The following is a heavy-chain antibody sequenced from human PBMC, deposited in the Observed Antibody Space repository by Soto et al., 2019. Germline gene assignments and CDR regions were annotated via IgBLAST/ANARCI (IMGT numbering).Heavy chain of an antibody. CDR2: INHRGNT. D-gene: IGHD2-8*01. J-gene: IGHJ6*02. V-gene: IGHV4-34*01. Sequence: SETLSLTCAVYGGSFSGYYWTWIRQPPGKGLEWIGEINHRGNTNYNPSLKSRVTISVDTSKNQFSLKLTSVTAADTAVYYCARQEVPQWFTKGYYGMDVWDQGTTVTVSS. CDR1: GGSFSGYY. CDR3: ARQEVPQWFTKGYYGMDV.